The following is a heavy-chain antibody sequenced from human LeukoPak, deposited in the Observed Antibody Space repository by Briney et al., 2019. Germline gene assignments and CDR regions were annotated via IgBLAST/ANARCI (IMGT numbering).Heavy chain of an antibody. CDR1: GFTFSSYG. D-gene: IGHD5-24*01. Sequence: AGGSLRLSCAASGFTFSSYGMHWVRQAPGKGLEWVAVIWYDGSNKYYADSVKGRFTISRDNSKNTLYLQMNSLRAEDTALYYWAAAEMATISYWGQGTLVTVSS. V-gene: IGHV3-33*01. J-gene: IGHJ4*02. CDR3: AAAEMATISY. CDR2: IWYDGSNK.